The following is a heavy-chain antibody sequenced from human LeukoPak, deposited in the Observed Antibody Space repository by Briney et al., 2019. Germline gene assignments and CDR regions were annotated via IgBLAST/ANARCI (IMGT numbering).Heavy chain of an antibody. CDR3: ARDNSVRDEAWWFNP. D-gene: IGHD4-23*01. V-gene: IGHV1-18*01. CDR2: ISAYNGNT. Sequence: ASVKVSCKASGYTFTSYGISWVRQAPGQGLEWMGWISAYNGNTNYAQKLRGRLTLTRDMSTSTDYLELSSLRSDDTAVYYCARDNSVRDEAWWFNPWGQGTLVTVSS. CDR1: GYTFTSYG. J-gene: IGHJ5*02.